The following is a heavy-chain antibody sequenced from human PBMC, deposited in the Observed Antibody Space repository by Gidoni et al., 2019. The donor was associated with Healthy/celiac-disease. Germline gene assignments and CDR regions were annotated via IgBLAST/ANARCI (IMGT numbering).Heavy chain of an antibody. V-gene: IGHV3-30*18. Sequence: QVQLVESGGGVVQTGRSLRLSCAASGFTFSSSGMHWVRQAQGKWLERVAVISYDGSNKYYADSVKGRFTISRDNSKNTLYLQMNSLRAEDTAVYYCAKGPLLWFGEPGDYGMDVWGQGTTVTVSS. CDR2: ISYDGSNK. D-gene: IGHD3-10*01. CDR3: AKGPLLWFGEPGDYGMDV. CDR1: GFTFSSSG. J-gene: IGHJ6*02.